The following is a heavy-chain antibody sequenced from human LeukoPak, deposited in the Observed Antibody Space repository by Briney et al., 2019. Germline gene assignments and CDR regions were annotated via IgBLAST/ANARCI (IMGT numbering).Heavy chain of an antibody. D-gene: IGHD5-18*01. CDR2: INHSGST. V-gene: IGHV4-34*01. J-gene: IGHJ6*02. CDR1: GGSFSGYY. CDR3: ARPLDVDTALYGMDV. Sequence: SETLSLTCAVYGGSFSGYYWSWIRQPPGKGLEWIGEINHSGSTNHNPSLKSRVTISVDTSKNQFSLKLSSVTAADTAVYYCARPLDVDTALYGMDVWGQGTTVTVSS.